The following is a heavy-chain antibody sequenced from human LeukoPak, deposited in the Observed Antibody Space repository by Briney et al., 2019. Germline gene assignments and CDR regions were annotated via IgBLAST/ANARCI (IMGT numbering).Heavy chain of an antibody. CDR2: IYYSGST. J-gene: IGHJ4*02. CDR1: GGSISSYY. V-gene: IGHV4-59*01. D-gene: IGHD2-15*01. CDR3: ARDDDCSGGSCYSRFGFDY. Sequence: KASETLSLTRTVSGGSISSYYWSWIRQPPGKGLEWIGYIYYSGSTNYNPSLKSRVTISVDTSKNQFSLKLSSVTADDTAVYYCARDDDCSGGSCYSRFGFDYWGQGTLVTVSS.